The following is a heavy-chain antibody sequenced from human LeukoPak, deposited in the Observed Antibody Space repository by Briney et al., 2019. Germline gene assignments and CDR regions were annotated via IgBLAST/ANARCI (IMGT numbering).Heavy chain of an antibody. Sequence: SETLSLTCTVSGGSISSHYWSWIRQPPGKGLEWIGYIYYSGSTNYNPSLKSRVTISVDTSKNQFSLKLSSVTAADTAVYYCARVLLWFGEPRSVRYYFDYWGQGTLVTVSS. CDR2: IYYSGST. D-gene: IGHD3-10*01. J-gene: IGHJ4*02. CDR1: GGSISSHY. CDR3: ARVLLWFGEPRSVRYYFDY. V-gene: IGHV4-59*11.